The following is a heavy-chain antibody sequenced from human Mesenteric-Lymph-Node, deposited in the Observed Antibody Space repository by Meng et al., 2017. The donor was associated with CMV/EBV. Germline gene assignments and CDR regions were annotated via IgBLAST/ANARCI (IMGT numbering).Heavy chain of an antibody. Sequence: ETLSLTCAVYGGSFSGYYWSWIRQPPGKGLEWIGCIYYIGSTNYNPSLKSRVTISVDTSKNQFSLNLSSVTAADTAVYYCAKGSHYDYNWFDPWGQGTLVTVSS. D-gene: IGHD3-3*01. CDR3: AKGSHYDYNWFDP. CDR1: GGSFSGYY. V-gene: IGHV4-59*01. CDR2: IYYIGST. J-gene: IGHJ5*02.